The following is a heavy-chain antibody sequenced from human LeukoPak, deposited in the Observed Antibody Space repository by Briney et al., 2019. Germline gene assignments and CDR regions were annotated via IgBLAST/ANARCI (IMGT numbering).Heavy chain of an antibody. CDR3: ARAPTVTTNFDY. CDR2: LYSGGTT. V-gene: IGHV3-66*01. D-gene: IGHD4-17*01. CDR1: GFTVSTNY. J-gene: IGHJ4*02. Sequence: GGSLRLSCTASGFTVSTNYMSWVRQAPGKGLEWVSILYSGGTTFYADSVKGRSTISRDNSKNTVYLQMNSLRAEDTAVYYCARAPTVTTNFDYWGQGTLVSVSS.